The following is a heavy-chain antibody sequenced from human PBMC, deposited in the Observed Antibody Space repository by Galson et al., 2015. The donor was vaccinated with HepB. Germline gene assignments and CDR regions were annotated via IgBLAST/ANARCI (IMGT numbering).Heavy chain of an antibody. J-gene: IGHJ6*02. CDR1: GFTFEDYA. CDR2: ISWNSDFT. CDR3: AQDLTYYYGSGSYFVGMDV. Sequence: SLRLSCAASGFTFEDYAMRWVRRVPGKGLEWVSGISWNSDFTGYADSVRGRFTISRDNAKYFLYLQMNSLRPEDTALYYCAQDLTYYYGSGSYFVGMDVWGQGTTVTVSS. D-gene: IGHD3-10*01. V-gene: IGHV3-9*01.